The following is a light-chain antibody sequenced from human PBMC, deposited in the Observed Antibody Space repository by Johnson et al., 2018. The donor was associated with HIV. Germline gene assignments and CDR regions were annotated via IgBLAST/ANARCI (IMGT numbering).Light chain of an antibody. V-gene: IGLV1-51*01. CDR3: GTWDSSPGSGHI. CDR1: SSDIGNNY. Sequence: QSVLTQPPSVSAAPGQKVIISCSGGSSDIGNNYVSWYQHLPGTAPKLLIYDDNKRPSGIPDRFSGSKSGPSATLAITGLQTGDEADYYCGTWDSSPGSGHIFGTGTKVTVL. CDR2: DDN. J-gene: IGLJ1*01.